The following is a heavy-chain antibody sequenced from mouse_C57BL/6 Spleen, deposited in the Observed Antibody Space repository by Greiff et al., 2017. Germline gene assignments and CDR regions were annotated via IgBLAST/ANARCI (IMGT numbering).Heavy chain of an antibody. V-gene: IGHV5-6*01. Sequence: EVMLVESGGDLVKPGGSLKLSCAASGFTFSSYGMSWVRQTPDKRLEWVATISSGGSYTYYPDSVKGRFTISRDNAKNTLYLQMSSLKSEDTAMYYCARHRPFYGNNWYFDVWGTGTTVTAYS. D-gene: IGHD2-10*01. CDR2: ISSGGSYT. J-gene: IGHJ1*03. CDR3: ARHRPFYGNNWYFDV. CDR1: GFTFSSYG.